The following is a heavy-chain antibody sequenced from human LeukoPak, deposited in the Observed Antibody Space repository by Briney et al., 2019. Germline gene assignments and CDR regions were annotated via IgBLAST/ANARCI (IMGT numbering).Heavy chain of an antibody. J-gene: IGHJ4*02. CDR2: IYTSGST. V-gene: IGHV4-4*07. CDR1: GGSISSYY. CDR3: ARDRGYLYYDYVWGSYRKSYFDY. Sequence: SETLSLTCTVSGGSISSYYWSWIRQPAGKGLEGIGRIYTSGSTNYNPSLKSRVTMSVDTSKNQFSLKLSSVTAADTAVYYCARDRGYLYYDYVWGSYRKSYFDYWGQGTLVTVSS. D-gene: IGHD3-16*02.